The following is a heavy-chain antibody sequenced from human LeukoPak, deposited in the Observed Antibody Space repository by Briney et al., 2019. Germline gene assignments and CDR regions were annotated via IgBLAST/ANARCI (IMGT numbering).Heavy chain of an antibody. CDR1: GFTFSSYG. CDR3: AKSDDYVWGSYRH. Sequence: GRSLRLSCAASGFTFSSYGMHWVRQAPGKGLEWVAVISYDGSNKYYADSVKGRFTISRDNSKNTLYLQMNSLRPEDTAVYYCAKSDDYVWGSYRHWGQGTLVTVSS. CDR2: ISYDGSNK. V-gene: IGHV3-30*18. D-gene: IGHD3-16*02. J-gene: IGHJ4*02.